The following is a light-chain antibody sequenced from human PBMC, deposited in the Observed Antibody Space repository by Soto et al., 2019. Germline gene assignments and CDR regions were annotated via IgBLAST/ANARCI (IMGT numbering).Light chain of an antibody. Sequence: QSVLTQPPSASGTPGQRVTISCSGSNYNIGRNAVSWYQQLPGTAPKLLIYSNKQRPSGVPDRFSGSKSGTSASLAISGLQSEDEADYYCASWDDSLNGSCVFGTGTKLTVL. V-gene: IGLV1-44*01. CDR2: SNK. CDR1: NYNIGRNA. CDR3: ASWDDSLNGSCV. J-gene: IGLJ1*01.